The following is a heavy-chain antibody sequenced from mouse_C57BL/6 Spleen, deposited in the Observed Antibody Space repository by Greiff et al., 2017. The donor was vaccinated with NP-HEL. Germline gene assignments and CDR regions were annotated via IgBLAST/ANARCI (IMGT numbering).Heavy chain of an antibody. Sequence: VQLQQPGAELVRPGSSVKLSCKASGYTFTSYWMDWVKQRPGQGLEWIGNIYPSDSETHYNQKFKDKATLTVDKSSSTAYMQLSSLTSEDSAVYYCATNWDGWFAYWGQGTLVTVSA. V-gene: IGHV1-61*01. J-gene: IGHJ3*01. CDR1: GYTFTSYW. CDR2: IYPSDSET. D-gene: IGHD4-1*01. CDR3: ATNWDGWFAY.